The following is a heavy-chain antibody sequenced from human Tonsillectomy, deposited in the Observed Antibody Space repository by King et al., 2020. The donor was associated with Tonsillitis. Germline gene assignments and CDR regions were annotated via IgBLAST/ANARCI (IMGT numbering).Heavy chain of an antibody. CDR3: ARDQPVGSTRFDY. CDR1: GASMSSYY. D-gene: IGHD2-2*01. Sequence: VQLQESGPGLVKPSETLSLTCTVSGASMSSYYWSWIRQPAEKGLEWIGLIHTSGSTHYNPPLEGRVTMSVDTSKNQFSLKLTFMTAADTAVYYCARDQPVGSTRFDYWGQGVLVTVSS. V-gene: IGHV4-4*07. CDR2: IHTSGST. J-gene: IGHJ4*02.